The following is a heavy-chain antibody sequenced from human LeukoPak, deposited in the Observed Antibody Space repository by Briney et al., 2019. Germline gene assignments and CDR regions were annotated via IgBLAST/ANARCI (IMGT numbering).Heavy chain of an antibody. CDR2: ISGSGGST. CDR1: GFTFSSYA. V-gene: IGHV3-23*01. CDR3: AKDAAGPEY. Sequence: AGGSLRLSCAASGFTFSSYAMSWVRQAPGKGREWVPAISGSGGSTYYADSVKGRFTISRDNYKNTLYLQMNSLRAEDTAVYYCAKDAAGPEYWGQGTLVTVSS. D-gene: IGHD6-13*01. J-gene: IGHJ4*02.